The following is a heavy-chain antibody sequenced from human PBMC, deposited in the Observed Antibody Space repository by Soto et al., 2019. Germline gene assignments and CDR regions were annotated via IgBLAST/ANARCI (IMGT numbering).Heavy chain of an antibody. CDR2: IYYTGNT. V-gene: IGHV4-59*01. J-gene: IGHJ1*01. CDR3: ARGYGDHIGDSEYFQH. Sequence: QVQLQESGPGLVKPSEALSLTCTVSNGSMKNYYWSWIRQPPGKGLEWIGYIYYTGNTNYNPSLKTRVTISVDTSKNQFSLKLTSVTAADTAVYYCARGYGDHIGDSEYFQHWGQGTQVIVSS. D-gene: IGHD4-17*01. CDR1: NGSMKNYY.